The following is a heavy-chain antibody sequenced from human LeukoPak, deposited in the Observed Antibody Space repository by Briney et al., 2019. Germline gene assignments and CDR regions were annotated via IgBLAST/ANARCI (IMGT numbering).Heavy chain of an antibody. CDR3: ARLLDILTGNSFDS. CDR2: VYPGDSDT. CDR1: GYRFSTYW. V-gene: IGHV5-51*01. D-gene: IGHD3-9*01. J-gene: IGHJ5*01. Sequence: GESLKISCKGSGYRFSTYWLGWVRPMPGKGLEWMGIVYPGDSDTTYSPSFQGQVTISVDKSISTAYLQWSSLKASDTAMYYCARLLDILTGNSFDSWGQGTLVTVSS.